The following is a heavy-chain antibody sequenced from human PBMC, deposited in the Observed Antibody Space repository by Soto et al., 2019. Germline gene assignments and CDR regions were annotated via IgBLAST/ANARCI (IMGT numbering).Heavy chain of an antibody. D-gene: IGHD3-10*02. V-gene: IGHV3-30*03. CDR2: ISYDGTNK. J-gene: IGHJ4*02. CDR1: GFTFSRNG. Sequence: QVQVVESGGGVVQPGRSLRLSCAASGFTFSRNGMHWVRQAPGKGLEWVARISYDGTNKYYADSVKGRFTISRDNSQNTLYLQINSLRTEDTAVYYCAREVDVRLGIDYWGQGTLVTVSS. CDR3: AREVDVRLGIDY.